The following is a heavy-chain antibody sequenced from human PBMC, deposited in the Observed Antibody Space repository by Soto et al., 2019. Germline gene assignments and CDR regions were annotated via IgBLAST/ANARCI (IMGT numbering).Heavy chain of an antibody. CDR2: INHSGST. CDR1: GGSFSGYY. Sequence: ETLSLTCAVYGGSFSGYYWSWIRQPPGKGLEWIGEINHSGSTNYNPSLKSRVTISVDTSKNQFSLKLSSVTAADTAVYYCARRDYYGSGSYSQWFDYWGQGTLVTVSS. CDR3: ARRDYYGSGSYSQWFDY. D-gene: IGHD3-10*01. J-gene: IGHJ4*02. V-gene: IGHV4-34*01.